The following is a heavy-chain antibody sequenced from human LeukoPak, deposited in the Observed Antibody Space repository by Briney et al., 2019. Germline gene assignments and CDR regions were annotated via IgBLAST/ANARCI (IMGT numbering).Heavy chain of an antibody. CDR1: GASISSYY. J-gene: IGHJ4*02. CDR3: ARRAPYSYEWSPLDY. D-gene: IGHD5-18*01. CDR2: IYYSGST. V-gene: IGHV4-59*08. Sequence: TSETLSLTCTVSGASISSYYWSWIRQPPGKVLEWIGYIYYSGSTNYNPSLKRRVTISVDTSKHQFSLKLSSVTAADTAVYYCARRAPYSYEWSPLDYWGQGTLVTVSS.